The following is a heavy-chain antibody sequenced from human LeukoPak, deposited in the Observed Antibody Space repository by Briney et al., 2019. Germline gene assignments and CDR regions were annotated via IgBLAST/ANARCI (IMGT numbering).Heavy chain of an antibody. CDR1: GYTFTGNY. D-gene: IGHD6-13*01. CDR3: ARDPLVIAAAGLYYFDY. CDR2: INPNSGGT. Sequence: WASVKVSCKASGYTFTGNYMHWVRQAPGQGLEWMGRINPNSGGTNYVQKFPGKVTITRDTSISTAYMELSRLRSDDPAVYYCARDPLVIAAAGLYYFDYWGQGTLVTVSS. J-gene: IGHJ4*02. V-gene: IGHV1-2*06.